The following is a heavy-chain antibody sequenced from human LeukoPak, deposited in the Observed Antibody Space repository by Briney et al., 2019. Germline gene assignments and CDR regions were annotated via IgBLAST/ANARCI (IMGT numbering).Heavy chain of an antibody. CDR2: IYYSGSS. CDR1: GGSIRNGGYY. D-gene: IGHD3-22*01. Sequence: SETLSLTCTVSGGSIRNGGYYWSWIRQHPGTGLEWIGYIYYSGSSYYNPSLKSRVTISVDTSKNQFSLKLNSVTAADTAVYFCATLYYYNSSGYYFVGDVWGQGTTVTVSS. J-gene: IGHJ6*02. CDR3: ATLYYYNSSGYYFVGDV. V-gene: IGHV4-31*03.